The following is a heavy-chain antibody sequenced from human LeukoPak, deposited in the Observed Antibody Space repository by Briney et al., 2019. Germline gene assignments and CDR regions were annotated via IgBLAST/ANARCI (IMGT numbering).Heavy chain of an antibody. J-gene: IGHJ4*02. V-gene: IGHV3-9*01. Sequence: PGRSLRLSCAASGFTFDDYAMHWVRQAPGKGLEWVSGISWNSGSIGYADSVKGRFTISRDNAKNSLYLQMNSLRAEDTALYYCAKDLRYGPGSYCFDYWGQGTLVTVTS. D-gene: IGHD3-10*01. CDR3: AKDLRYGPGSYCFDY. CDR2: ISWNSGSI. CDR1: GFTFDDYA.